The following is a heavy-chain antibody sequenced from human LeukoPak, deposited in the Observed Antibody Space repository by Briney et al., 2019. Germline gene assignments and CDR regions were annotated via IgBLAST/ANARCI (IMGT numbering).Heavy chain of an antibody. CDR2: ITGSGGNT. CDR1: GFTFSSYA. J-gene: IGHJ4*02. Sequence: GGSLRLFCAASGFTFSSYAMSWVRLAPGKGLEWVSAITGSGGNTHYTDSVKGRFTISRDNSKNTLYLQMNSLRAEDTAVYYCAKRISGWYFTDYWGQGTLVTVSS. D-gene: IGHD6-19*01. CDR3: AKRISGWYFTDY. V-gene: IGHV3-23*01.